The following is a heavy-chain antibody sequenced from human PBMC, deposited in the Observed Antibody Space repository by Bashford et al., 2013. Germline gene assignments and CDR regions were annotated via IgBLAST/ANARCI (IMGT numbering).Heavy chain of an antibody. CDR3: ARDLYCTTTSCYYYGV. Sequence: WVRQAPGQGLEWMGWISALHGNTNYAQKLQGRVIMTTDTATSTVYMELRSLRSDDTAVYYCARDLYCTTTSCYYYGVWGQGTTVTVSS. D-gene: IGHD2-2*01. V-gene: IGHV1-18*01. J-gene: IGHJ6*02. CDR2: ISALHGNT.